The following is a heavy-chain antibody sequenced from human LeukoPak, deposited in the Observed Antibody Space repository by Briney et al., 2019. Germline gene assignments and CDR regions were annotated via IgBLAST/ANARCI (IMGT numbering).Heavy chain of an antibody. CDR1: GFTFSDHY. CDR2: CRNKVNSYTT. J-gene: IGHJ1*01. CDR3: AGEAGSYGPVVY. D-gene: IGHD3-10*01. Sequence: GGSLRLSCAASGFTFSDHYMDWVRQAPGKGLEEGGRCRNKVNSYTTEYAASVEGRFTISRDDSKNPLDLQMNSLKAEDTAVYYCAGEAGSYGPVVYWGQGPLVTVSS. V-gene: IGHV3-72*01.